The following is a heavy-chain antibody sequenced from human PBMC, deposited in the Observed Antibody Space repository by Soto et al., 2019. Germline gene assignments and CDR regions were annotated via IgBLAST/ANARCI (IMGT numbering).Heavy chain of an antibody. CDR2: IRDKANSYAT. D-gene: IGHD3-3*02. Sequence: GGSLRLSCAASGFTFSGSAMHWVRQASGKGLEWVGRIRDKANSYATAYTASVKGRFTISRDDSKNTAYLQMDSLRVEDTAVYYCARDKHLSTGYIFSDYWGQGTMVTVSS. J-gene: IGHJ4*03. V-gene: IGHV3-73*01. CDR1: GFTFSGSA. CDR3: ARDKHLSTGYIFSDY.